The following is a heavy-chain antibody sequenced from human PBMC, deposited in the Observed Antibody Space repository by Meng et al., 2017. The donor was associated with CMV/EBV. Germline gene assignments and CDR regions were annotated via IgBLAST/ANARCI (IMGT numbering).Heavy chain of an antibody. CDR2: ISYDGSNK. J-gene: IGHJ6*02. V-gene: IGHV3-30*04. D-gene: IGHD2-2*02. CDR3: ARDSVAGLYCSSTSCYRSAYYYYGMDV. Sequence: GESLKISCAASGFTFSSYAMHWVRQAPGKGLEWVAVISYDGSNKYYADSVKGRFTISRDNPKNTLYLQMNSLRAEDTAVYYCARDSVAGLYCSSTSCYRSAYYYYGMDVWGQGTTVTVSS. CDR1: GFTFSSYA.